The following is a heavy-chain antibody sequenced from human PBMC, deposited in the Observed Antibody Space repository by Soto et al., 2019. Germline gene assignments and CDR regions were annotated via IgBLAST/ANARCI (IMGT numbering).Heavy chain of an antibody. Sequence: PGGSVRLSCAASGFTFSSYAMSWVRQAPGKGLEWVSAISGSGGSTYYADSVKGRFTISRDNSKNTLYLQMNSLRAEDTAVYYCAKTGGSTENYGMDVWGQGTTVTVSS. CDR2: ISGSGGST. CDR1: GFTFSSYA. CDR3: AKTGGSTENYGMDV. J-gene: IGHJ6*02. V-gene: IGHV3-23*01. D-gene: IGHD6-13*01.